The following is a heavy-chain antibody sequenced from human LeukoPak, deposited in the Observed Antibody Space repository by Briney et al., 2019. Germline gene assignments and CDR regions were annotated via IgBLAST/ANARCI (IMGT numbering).Heavy chain of an antibody. J-gene: IGHJ5*02. Sequence: GGSLRLSCVASGFTFSDYYMSWIRQAPGKGLEWISYISSSGSTIYYADSVKGRFTISRDNAKNSLYLQMNSLRAEDTAVYYCARVGLIGWFDPWGQGTLVTVSS. CDR1: GFTFSDYY. CDR3: ARVGLIGWFDP. CDR2: ISSSGSTI. D-gene: IGHD3-16*01. V-gene: IGHV3-11*01.